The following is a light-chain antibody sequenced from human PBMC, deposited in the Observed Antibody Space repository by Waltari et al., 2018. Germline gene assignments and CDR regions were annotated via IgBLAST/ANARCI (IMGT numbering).Light chain of an antibody. J-gene: IGLJ1*01. CDR3: QSYDSSGSSYV. CDR1: SSNIGAGYD. Sequence: QSVLTQPPSVSGAPGQRVTIPCTGSSSNIGAGYDVHWYQQLPGAAPRLIIYGDSNRPSGVPDRFSGSKSDTSASLAITGLQADDEADYYCQSYDSSGSSYVFGAGTKVTVL. CDR2: GDS. V-gene: IGLV1-40*01.